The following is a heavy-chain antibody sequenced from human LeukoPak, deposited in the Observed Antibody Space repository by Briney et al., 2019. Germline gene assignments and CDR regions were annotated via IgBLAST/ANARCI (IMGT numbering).Heavy chain of an antibody. CDR2: INPNSGGT. D-gene: IGHD6-19*01. Sequence: ASVKVSCKASGYTCTGYYMHWVRQAPGQGLEWMGWINPNSGGTNYAQKFQGWVTMTRDTSISTAYMELSRLRSDDTAVYYCARDKAVAGMGYNWFDPWGQGTLVTVSS. V-gene: IGHV1-2*04. J-gene: IGHJ5*02. CDR3: ARDKAVAGMGYNWFDP. CDR1: GYTCTGYY.